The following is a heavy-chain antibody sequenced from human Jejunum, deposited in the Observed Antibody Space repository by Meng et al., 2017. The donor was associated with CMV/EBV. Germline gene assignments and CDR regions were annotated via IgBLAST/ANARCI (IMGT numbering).Heavy chain of an antibody. J-gene: IGHJ4*02. Sequence: SCKVSGYNFIGYYIHWVRQAPGRGFEWMGWVNPHSGNPNYSQKFKGRVTMTSDKPTATVVLEMRSLTSDDTAMYFCVRGGYEPNFDYWGQGTLVTVSS. CDR1: GYNFIGYY. CDR2: VNPHSGNP. V-gene: IGHV1-2*02. D-gene: IGHD5-12*01. CDR3: VRGGYEPNFDY.